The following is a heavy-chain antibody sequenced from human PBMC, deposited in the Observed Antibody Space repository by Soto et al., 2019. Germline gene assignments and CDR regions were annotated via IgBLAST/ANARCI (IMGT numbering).Heavy chain of an antibody. J-gene: IGHJ4*02. CDR1: GFSFSTYG. V-gene: IGHV3-30*18. Sequence: PGGSLRLSCAASGFSFSTYGMHWVRQAPGKGLEWVAFISNDGSNKYYADSVKGRFTISRDNSKNTLYLQMNSLRAEDTAVYYCAKDQGYYYDSSGFDYWGQGTLVTVSS. CDR2: ISNDGSNK. D-gene: IGHD3-22*01. CDR3: AKDQGYYYDSSGFDY.